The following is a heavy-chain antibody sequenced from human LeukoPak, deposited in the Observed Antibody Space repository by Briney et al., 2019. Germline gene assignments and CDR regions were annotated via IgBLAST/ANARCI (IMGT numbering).Heavy chain of an antibody. D-gene: IGHD5-24*01. J-gene: IGHJ4*02. V-gene: IGHV4-59*01. CDR1: GGSFSGYY. CDR2: IYYSGST. Sequence: SETLSLTCAVYGGSFSGYYWSWIRQPPGKGLEWIGYIYYSGSTKYNPSFKSRVTISVDTSKNQFSLKLSSVTAADTAVYYCARGVMATIVQFDYWGQGTLVTVSS. CDR3: ARGVMATIVQFDY.